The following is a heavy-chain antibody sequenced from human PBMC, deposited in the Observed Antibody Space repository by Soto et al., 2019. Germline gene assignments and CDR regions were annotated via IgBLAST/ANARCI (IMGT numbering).Heavy chain of an antibody. CDR1: GGSISSGDYY. J-gene: IGHJ4*02. V-gene: IGHV4-31*03. CDR2: IYYSGST. Sequence: SETLSLTCTVSGGSISSGDYYWNWIRQHPGKGLEWIGYIYYSGSTYYNPSLKSRLTISVDTSKNQFSLKLSSVTAADTAVYYCARVTYCGGDCNYYFDYWGQGALVTVS. D-gene: IGHD2-21*02. CDR3: ARVTYCGGDCNYYFDY.